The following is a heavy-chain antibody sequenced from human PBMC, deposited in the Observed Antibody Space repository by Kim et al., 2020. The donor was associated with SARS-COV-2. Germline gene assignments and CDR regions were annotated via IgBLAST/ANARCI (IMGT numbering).Heavy chain of an antibody. V-gene: IGHV4-31*03. Sequence: SETLSLTCTVSGGSISSGGYYWSWIRQHPGKGLEWIGYIYYSGSTYYNPSLKSRVTISVDTSKNQFSLKLSSVTAADTAVYYCARSRHENNNYDFWSGYPVGNWFDPWGQGTLVTVSS. D-gene: IGHD3-3*01. CDR1: GGSISSGGYY. CDR3: ARSRHENNNYDFWSGYPVGNWFDP. J-gene: IGHJ5*02. CDR2: IYYSGST.